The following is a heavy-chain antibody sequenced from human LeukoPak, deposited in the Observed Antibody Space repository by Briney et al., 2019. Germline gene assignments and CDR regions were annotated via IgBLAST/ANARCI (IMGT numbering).Heavy chain of an antibody. D-gene: IGHD3-10*01. CDR2: ISYDGTNK. Sequence: GGSLRLSCAASGFTFSSYGMHWVRQAPGKGLEWVAVISYDGTNKYYADSVKGRFTISRDNSKNTLYLQMNSLRAEDTAVYYCAKDSGGSDGSGSYYGYYFDSWGQGTLVTVSS. CDR3: AKDSGGSDGSGSYYGYYFDS. V-gene: IGHV3-30*18. CDR1: GFTFSSYG. J-gene: IGHJ4*02.